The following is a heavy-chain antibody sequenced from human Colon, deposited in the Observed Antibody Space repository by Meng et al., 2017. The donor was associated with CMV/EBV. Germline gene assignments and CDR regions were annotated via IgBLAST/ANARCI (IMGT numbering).Heavy chain of an antibody. CDR1: GFTFRNHA. CDR3: AKGAAYFDFWSLPD. Sequence: GESLKISCVGSGFTFRNHAMGWVRQAPGKGLEWVSSISGSGSATFYADSVKGRFTISRDNSKDALFLQLDRLTADDTAVYFCAKGAAYFDFWSLPDWGQGTLVTVSS. D-gene: IGHD3-3*01. J-gene: IGHJ4*02. CDR2: ISGSGSAT. V-gene: IGHV3-23*01.